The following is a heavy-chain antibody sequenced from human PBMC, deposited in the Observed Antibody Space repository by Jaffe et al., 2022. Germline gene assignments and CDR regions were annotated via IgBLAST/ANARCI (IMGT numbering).Heavy chain of an antibody. J-gene: IGHJ1*01. CDR1: GGTFNTYT. Sequence: QVQLVQSGAEVKKPGSSVRVSCKASGGTFNTYTFAWVRQAPGQGLEWMGGIVPLFGSADYAQDFQGRVTITTDESTSTVYMDLSSLRSDDTAMYYCARGPSIATHGTPHVYFEDWGQGTPVAVSS. V-gene: IGHV1-69*05. CDR2: IVPLFGSA. D-gene: IGHD6-13*01. CDR3: ARGPSIATHGTPHVYFED.